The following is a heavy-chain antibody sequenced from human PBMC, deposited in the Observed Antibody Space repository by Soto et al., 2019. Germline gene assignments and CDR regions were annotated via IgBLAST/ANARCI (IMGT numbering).Heavy chain of an antibody. V-gene: IGHV4-59*01. J-gene: IGHJ6*02. CDR1: GGSISSYY. Sequence: SETLSLTCTVSGGSISSYYWSWIRQPTGTVLEWIGYIYYSGSTNYNPSLKSRVTISVDTSKNQFSLKLSSVTAADTAVYYCARDSAPGGYGDDEDYYYYGMDVWGQGTTVTVSS. CDR3: ARDSAPGGYGDDEDYYYYGMDV. D-gene: IGHD4-17*01. CDR2: IYYSGST.